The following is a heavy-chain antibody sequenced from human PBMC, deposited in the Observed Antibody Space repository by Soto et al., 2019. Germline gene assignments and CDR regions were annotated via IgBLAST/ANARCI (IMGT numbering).Heavy chain of an antibody. CDR1: GYSFTTDW. Sequence: GGSLKISCNTSGYSFTTDWIAWVRQRPGKGLEWMGIINPGDSDIRYSPSFQGQVTISADNSISTAYLQWSSLKASDTAMYYCARHEQFYYYYYGMDVWGQGTAVTVSS. CDR3: ARHEQFYYYYYGMDV. J-gene: IGHJ6*02. CDR2: INPGDSDI. V-gene: IGHV5-51*01. D-gene: IGHD4-4*01.